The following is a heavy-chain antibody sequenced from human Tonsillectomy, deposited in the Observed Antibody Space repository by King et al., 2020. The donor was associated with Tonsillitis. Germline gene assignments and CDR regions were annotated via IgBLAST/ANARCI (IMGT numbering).Heavy chain of an antibody. J-gene: IGHJ6*03. CDR1: GFTFSSFA. D-gene: IGHD3-22*01. CDR2: ISGSGSST. CDR3: ARDHFYDSTGYYYDYYYMDV. V-gene: IGHV3-23*04. Sequence: VQLVESGGGLVQPGGSLRLSCAASGFTFSSFAMSWVRQAPGKGLEWVSAISGSGSSTYYADSVKGRFTIARDHSKNTLYLQMNSLRVEDTAVYFCARDHFYDSTGYYYDYYYMDV.